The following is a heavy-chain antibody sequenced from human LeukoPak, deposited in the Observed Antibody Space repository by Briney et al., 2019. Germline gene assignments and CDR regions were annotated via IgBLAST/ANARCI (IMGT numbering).Heavy chain of an antibody. CDR1: GGSISSYY. J-gene: IGHJ5*02. Sequence: SETLSLTCTVSGGSISSYYWSWIRQPPGKGLEWIGYIYYSGSTNYNPSLKSRVTISVDTSKNQFSQKLSSVTAADTAVYYCARHIRDWFDPWGQGTLVTVSS. CDR3: ARHIRDWFDP. V-gene: IGHV4-59*08. CDR2: IYYSGST.